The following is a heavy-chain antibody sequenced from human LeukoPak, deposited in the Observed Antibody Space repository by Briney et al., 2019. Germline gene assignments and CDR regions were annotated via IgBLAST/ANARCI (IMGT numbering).Heavy chain of an antibody. CDR1: GGSISSGSYY. Sequence: PSETLSLTCTVSGGSISSGSYYWSWIRQPAGKGLEWIGRIYTSGSTNYNPSLKSRVTISVDTSKNQFSLKLSSVTAADTAVYYCARGEILPSYDYVWGSYRYRYFDYWGQGTLVTVSS. CDR2: IYTSGST. CDR3: ARGEILPSYDYVWGSYRYRYFDY. J-gene: IGHJ4*02. D-gene: IGHD3-16*02. V-gene: IGHV4-61*02.